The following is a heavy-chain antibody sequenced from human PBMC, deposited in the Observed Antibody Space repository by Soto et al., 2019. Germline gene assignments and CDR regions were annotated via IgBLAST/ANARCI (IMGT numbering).Heavy chain of an antibody. V-gene: IGHV1-3*01. D-gene: IGHD4-4*01. CDR3: ARDRTVTTGRYYYGMDV. J-gene: IGHJ6*02. CDR2: INAGNGNT. CDR1: GYTFTSYG. Sequence: GASVKVSCKASGYTFTSYGIHWVRQAPGQRLEWTGWINAGNGNTKYSQKFQGRVTITRDTSASTAYMELSSLRSEDTAVYYCARDRTVTTGRYYYGMDVWGQGTTVTVSS.